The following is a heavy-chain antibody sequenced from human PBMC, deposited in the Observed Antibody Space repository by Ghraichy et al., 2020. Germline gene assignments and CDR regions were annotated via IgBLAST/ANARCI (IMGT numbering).Heavy chain of an antibody. V-gene: IGHV3-7*01. CDR2: IKEDGSEK. J-gene: IGHJ4*02. CDR1: GFTFSNYW. CDR3: ARFRPFDY. Sequence: GGSLRLSCAPSGFTFSNYWMSWVRQAPGKGLEWVANIKEDGSEKYYGDSVKGRFTISRDNAKNSLYLQMSSLRAEDTAVYFCARFRPFDYWGQGTLVTVSS.